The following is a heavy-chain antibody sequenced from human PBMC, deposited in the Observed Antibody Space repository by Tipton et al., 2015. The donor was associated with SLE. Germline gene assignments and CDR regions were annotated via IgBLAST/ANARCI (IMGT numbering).Heavy chain of an antibody. Sequence: LRLSCTVSGGSISSYYWSWIRQPPGKGLEWIGYIYYSGSTNYNPSLKSRVTISVDTSKNQFSLKLSSVTAADTAVYYCATGLRWDRFLDCWGQGTLVTVSS. CDR3: ATGLRWDRFLDC. CDR2: IYYSGST. D-gene: IGHD4-23*01. J-gene: IGHJ4*02. V-gene: IGHV4-59*01. CDR1: GGSISSYY.